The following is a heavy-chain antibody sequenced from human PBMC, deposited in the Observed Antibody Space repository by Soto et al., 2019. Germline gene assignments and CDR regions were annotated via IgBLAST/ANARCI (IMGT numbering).Heavy chain of an antibody. CDR3: AKDKYEYSSSWYVYFDY. D-gene: IGHD6-13*01. CDR1: GFTFSSYW. Sequence: GGSLRLSCAASGFTFSSYWMSWVRQAPGKGLEWVANIKQDGSEKYYVDSVKGRFTISRDNAKNSLYLQMNSLRAEDTAVYYCAKDKYEYSSSWYVYFDYWGQGTLVTVSS. V-gene: IGHV3-7*03. CDR2: IKQDGSEK. J-gene: IGHJ4*02.